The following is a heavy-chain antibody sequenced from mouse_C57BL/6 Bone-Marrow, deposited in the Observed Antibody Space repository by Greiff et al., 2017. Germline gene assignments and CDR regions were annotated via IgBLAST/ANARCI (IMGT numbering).Heavy chain of an antibody. CDR1: GYTFTSYW. Sequence: VQLQQPGAELVRPGSSVKLSCKASGYTFTSYWMHWVKQRPIQGLEWIGNIDPSDSETHYNQKFKDKATVTVDKSSSTAYMQLSSLTSEDSAVYYCASFRYYYGSSLWGQGTLVTVSA. J-gene: IGHJ3*01. CDR3: ASFRYYYGSSL. D-gene: IGHD1-1*01. V-gene: IGHV1-52*01. CDR2: IDPSDSET.